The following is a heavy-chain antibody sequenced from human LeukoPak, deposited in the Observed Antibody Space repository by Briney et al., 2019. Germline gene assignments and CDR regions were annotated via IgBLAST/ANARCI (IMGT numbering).Heavy chain of an antibody. D-gene: IGHD2-2*01. V-gene: IGHV3-23*01. CDR2: TSGSSRNT. Sequence: GGSLRLSCAVSGFTFSSYAMSWVRQAPGKGLEWVSTTSGSSRNTYYADSVKGRFTISRDNSKNTLYLEMNSLRAEDTAIYYCAKVWGGYCSSISCEDAFDIWGQGTMVTVSS. CDR1: GFTFSSYA. J-gene: IGHJ3*02. CDR3: AKVWGGYCSSISCEDAFDI.